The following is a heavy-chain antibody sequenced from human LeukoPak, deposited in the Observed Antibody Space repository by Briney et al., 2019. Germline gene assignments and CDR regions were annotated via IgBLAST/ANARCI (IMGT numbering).Heavy chain of an antibody. V-gene: IGHV4-34*01. D-gene: IGHD3-16*01. CDR2: INHSGNT. J-gene: IGHJ4*02. CDR3: ARSLYLGYYDYVWGSYAY. Sequence: SETLSLTCAVYGGSFSGYYWSWIRQPPGKGLEWIGGINHSGNTNYNPSLKSRVTISVDTSKNQFSLKLSSVTAADTAVYYCARSLYLGYYDYVWGSYAYWGQGTLVTVSS. CDR1: GGSFSGYY.